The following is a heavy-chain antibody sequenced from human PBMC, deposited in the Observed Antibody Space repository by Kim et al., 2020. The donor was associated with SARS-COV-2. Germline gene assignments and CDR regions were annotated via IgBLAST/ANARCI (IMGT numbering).Heavy chain of an antibody. Sequence: GGSLRLSCTASGFTFSSYEMNWVRQAPGKGLEWVSYVSGSGSPIYYADSVKGRFTISRDNAKNSLYLQMNSLRAEDTAVYYCARDGNKYGYNQGLDYWG. CDR2: VSGSGSPI. D-gene: IGHD5-18*01. J-gene: IGHJ4*01. CDR3: ARDGNKYGYNQGLDY. CDR1: GFTFSSYE. V-gene: IGHV3-48*03.